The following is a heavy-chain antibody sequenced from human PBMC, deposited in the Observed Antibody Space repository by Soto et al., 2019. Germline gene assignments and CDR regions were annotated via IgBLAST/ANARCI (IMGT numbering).Heavy chain of an antibody. V-gene: IGHV3-23*01. J-gene: IGHJ4*02. CDR3: AKGDWNDVDDS. CDR2: ISGSGGST. D-gene: IGHD1-1*01. Sequence: EVQLLESGGGLVQPGGSLRLSCAASGFTFSSYAMSWVRQAPGKGLEWVSAISGSGGSTYYADSVMGRFTSSRDNSKNTPYLQMNTLRAEHTAVYYWAKGDWNDVDDSWGQGTLVTVSS. CDR1: GFTFSSYA.